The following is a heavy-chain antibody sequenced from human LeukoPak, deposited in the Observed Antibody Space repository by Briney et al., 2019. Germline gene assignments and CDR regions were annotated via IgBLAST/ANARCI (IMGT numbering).Heavy chain of an antibody. D-gene: IGHD6-13*01. CDR1: GGSISSYY. J-gene: IGHJ5*02. Sequence: SETLSLTCTVSGGSISSYYWSWIRQPPGKGLEWIGYIYYSGSTNYNPSLKSRVTISVDTSKNQFSLKLSSVTAADTAVYYCAREGGGSSSWSEYNWFDPWGQGTLVTVSS. CDR2: IYYSGST. CDR3: AREGGGSSSWSEYNWFDP. V-gene: IGHV4-59*01.